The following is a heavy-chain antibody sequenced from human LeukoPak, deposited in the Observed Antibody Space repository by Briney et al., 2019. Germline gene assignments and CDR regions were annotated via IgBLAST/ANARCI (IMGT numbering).Heavy chain of an antibody. CDR3: ARDRSDFRIYYYDSRTDAFDI. V-gene: IGHV3-11*04. D-gene: IGHD3-22*01. CDR2: ISSSGSTI. J-gene: IGHJ3*02. Sequence: GGSLRLSCAASGFTFSDYYMSWIRQAPGKGLEWVSYISSSGSTIYYADSVKGRFTISRDNAKNSLYLQMNSLRAEDTAVYYCARDRSDFRIYYYDSRTDAFDIWGQGTMVTVSS. CDR1: GFTFSDYY.